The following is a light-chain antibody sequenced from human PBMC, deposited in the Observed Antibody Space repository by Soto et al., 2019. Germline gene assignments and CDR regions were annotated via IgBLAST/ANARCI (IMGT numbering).Light chain of an antibody. CDR3: HQYNKWPRT. CDR2: DAS. J-gene: IGKJ1*01. V-gene: IGKV3-15*01. Sequence: EIVMTQSPATLSVSPGERATLSCRASQSISSNLAWYQQKPGQAPRLLIYDASTRATGNPARFSGSGSGTEFTLTISSLQSEDFVVYYCHQYNKWPRTFGQATKVEFK. CDR1: QSISSN.